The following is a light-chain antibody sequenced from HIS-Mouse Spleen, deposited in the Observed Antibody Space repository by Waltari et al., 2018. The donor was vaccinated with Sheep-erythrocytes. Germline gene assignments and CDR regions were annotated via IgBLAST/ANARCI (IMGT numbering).Light chain of an antibody. J-gene: IGKJ2*01. CDR1: QGIRND. CDR3: LQDYNYPYT. V-gene: IGKV1-6*01. Sequence: WVGDRVTITCRASQGIRNDLGWYQQKPGKAPKLLIYAASSLQSGVPSRFSGSGSGTDFTLTISSLQPEDFATYYCLQDYNYPYTFGQGTKLEIK. CDR2: AAS.